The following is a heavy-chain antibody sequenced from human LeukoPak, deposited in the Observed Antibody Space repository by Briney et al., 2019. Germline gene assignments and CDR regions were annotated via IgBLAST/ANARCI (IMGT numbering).Heavy chain of an antibody. CDR3: ARTKAVPGNTNAFDI. V-gene: IGHV4-59*08. J-gene: IGHJ3*02. Sequence: SETLPLTCTVSGGSISSYYWSWIRQPPGKGLEWIGNIYYSGSTNYNPSLKSRVTISVDTSKNQFSLKLSSVTAADTAVYYCARTKAVPGNTNAFDIWGQGTMVTVSS. CDR2: IYYSGST. CDR1: GGSISSYY. D-gene: IGHD6-19*01.